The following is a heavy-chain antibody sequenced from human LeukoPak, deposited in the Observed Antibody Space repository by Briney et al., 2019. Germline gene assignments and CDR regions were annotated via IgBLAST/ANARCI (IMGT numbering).Heavy chain of an antibody. J-gene: IGHJ5*02. D-gene: IGHD6-19*01. CDR3: AKVLVAGIWNWFDP. CDR2: ISGSGGST. CDR1: GFTFSSSS. Sequence: PGGSLRLSCAASGFTFSSSSMSWVRQAPGKGLEWVSVISGSGGSTDYADSVKGRFTISRDNSKNTLYLQMNSLRAEDTAVYYCAKVLVAGIWNWFDPWGQGTLVTVSS. V-gene: IGHV3-23*01.